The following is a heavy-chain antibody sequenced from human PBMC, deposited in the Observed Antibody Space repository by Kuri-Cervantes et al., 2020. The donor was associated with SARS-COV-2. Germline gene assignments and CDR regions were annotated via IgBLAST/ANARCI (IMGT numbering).Heavy chain of an antibody. CDR3: TTLIDY. CDR1: GFTFSNYA. CDR2: VRGKANNYAT. V-gene: IGHV3-73*01. J-gene: IGHJ4*02. Sequence: GGSLRLSCAASGFTFSNYAMSWVRQAPGKGLEWVGRVRGKANNYATAYAASVKGRFTISRDDSKNMAYLQMNSLKTEDTAVYYCTTLIDYWGQGALVTVSS.